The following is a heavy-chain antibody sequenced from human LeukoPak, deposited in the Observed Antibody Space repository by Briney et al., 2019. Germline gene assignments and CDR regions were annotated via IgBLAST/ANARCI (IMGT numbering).Heavy chain of an antibody. D-gene: IGHD3-10*01. CDR2: IYSGGGT. Sequence: GGSLRLSCAASGFRFSSHPMNWVRQAPGKGLEWVSVIYSGGGTYYADSVKGRFTISRDNSKNTLYLQMNSLRAEDTAVYYCARQVGGSFDYWGQGTLVTVSA. J-gene: IGHJ4*02. CDR1: GFRFSSHP. V-gene: IGHV3-53*01. CDR3: ARQVGGSFDY.